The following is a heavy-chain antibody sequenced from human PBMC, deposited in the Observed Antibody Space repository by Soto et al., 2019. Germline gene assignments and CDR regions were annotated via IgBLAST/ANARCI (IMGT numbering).Heavy chain of an antibody. CDR3: ATEPRYYSGMDV. CDR2: IIPIFGTA. D-gene: IGHD1-1*01. V-gene: IGHV1-69*13. CDR1: GGTFSSYA. Sequence: SVKVSCKASGGTFSSYAISWVRQAPGQGLEWMGGIIPIFGTANYAQKFQGRVTITADESTSTAYMELSSLRSEDTAVYYCATEPRYYSGMDVWGQGTTVTVSS. J-gene: IGHJ6*02.